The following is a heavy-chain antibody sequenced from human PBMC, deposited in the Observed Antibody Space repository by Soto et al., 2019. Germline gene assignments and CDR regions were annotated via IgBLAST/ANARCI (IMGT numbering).Heavy chain of an antibody. Sequence: QVQLQQWGAGLLKPSETLSLTCAVSGGSFSGYYWCWIRQLPGKGLAWIGEINHSGSTNYTPSLKSRVTVSVDTSKNQFSLTLSSVTAADTAVYYSARGWGRIFAHWGQGTLVTVSS. J-gene: IGHJ4*02. D-gene: IGHD7-27*01. CDR1: GGSFSGYY. CDR3: ARGWGRIFAH. V-gene: IGHV4-34*01. CDR2: INHSGST.